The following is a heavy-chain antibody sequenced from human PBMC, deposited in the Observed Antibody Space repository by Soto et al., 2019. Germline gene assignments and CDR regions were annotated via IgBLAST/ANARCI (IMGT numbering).Heavy chain of an antibody. V-gene: IGHV4-59*01. D-gene: IGHD5-18*01. J-gene: IGHJ6*02. Sequence: TSETLSLTCTVSGGSISSYYWSWIRQPPGKGLEWIGYIYYSGSTNYNPSLKSRVTISVDTSKNQFSLKLSSVTAADTAVYYCARDRRTWIQLSAYYYAMDVWGPGTTVTLSS. CDR1: GGSISSYY. CDR3: ARDRRTWIQLSAYYYAMDV. CDR2: IYYSGST.